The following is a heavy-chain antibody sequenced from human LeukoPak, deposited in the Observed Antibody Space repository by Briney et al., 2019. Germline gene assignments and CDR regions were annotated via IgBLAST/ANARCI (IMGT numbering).Heavy chain of an antibody. Sequence: GGSLRLSCAASGFTFSSYAMSWVRQAPGKGLERVSAISGSGGSTYYADSVKGRFTISRDNSKNTLYLQMNSLRAEDTAVYYCAKDRLAAAGTMGVTFFDYWGQGTLVTVSS. CDR1: GFTFSSYA. CDR3: AKDRLAAAGTMGVTFFDY. CDR2: ISGSGGST. J-gene: IGHJ4*02. V-gene: IGHV3-23*01. D-gene: IGHD6-13*01.